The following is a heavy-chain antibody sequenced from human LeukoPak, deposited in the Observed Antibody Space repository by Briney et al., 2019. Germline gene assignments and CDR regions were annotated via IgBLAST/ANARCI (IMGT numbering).Heavy chain of an antibody. V-gene: IGHV3-30-3*01. CDR3: ARAGTLGGMVDY. J-gene: IGHJ4*02. CDR1: GFTFSSYA. D-gene: IGHD1-14*01. CDR2: ISYDGSNK. Sequence: PGRSLRLSCAASGFTFSSYAMHWVRQAPGKGLEWVAVISYDGSNKYYADSVKGRFTISRDNSKNTLYLQMNSLRAEDTAVYYCARAGTLGGMVDYWGQGTLVTVSS.